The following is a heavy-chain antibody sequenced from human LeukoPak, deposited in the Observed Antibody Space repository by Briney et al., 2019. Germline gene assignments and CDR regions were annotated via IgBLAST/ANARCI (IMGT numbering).Heavy chain of an antibody. CDR3: ASGDYGSGSYFARNFDY. V-gene: IGHV1-2*02. J-gene: IGHJ4*02. D-gene: IGHD3-10*01. CDR2: INPNSGGT. CDR1: GGTFSSYA. Sequence: GASVKVSCKASGGTFSSYAISWVRQAPGQGLEWMGWINPNSGGTNYAQKFQGRVTMTRNTSISTAYMELSRLRSDDTAVYYCASGDYGSGSYFARNFDYWGQGTPVTVSS.